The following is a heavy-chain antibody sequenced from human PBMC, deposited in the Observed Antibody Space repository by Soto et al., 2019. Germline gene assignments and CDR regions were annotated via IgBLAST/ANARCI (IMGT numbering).Heavy chain of an antibody. D-gene: IGHD3-22*01. J-gene: IGHJ3*02. CDR2: IVVGSGNT. Sequence: SVKVSCKASGFTFTSSAVQWVRQARGQRLEWIGWIVVGSGNTNYAQKFQERVTITRDMSTSTAYMELSSLRSEDTAVYYCAADHSGGYYYFKAFDIWGQGTMVTVSS. V-gene: IGHV1-58*01. CDR3: AADHSGGYYYFKAFDI. CDR1: GFTFTSSA.